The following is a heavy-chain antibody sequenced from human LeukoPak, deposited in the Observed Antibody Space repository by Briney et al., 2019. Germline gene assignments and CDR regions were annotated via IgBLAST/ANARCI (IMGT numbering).Heavy chain of an antibody. D-gene: IGHD3-22*01. CDR3: ARVRKGSSGWTGVDY. Sequence: ASVKVSCKASGYTFTGYYMHWVRQAPGQGLEWMGWINPNSGGTNYAQKFQGRVTMTRDTSISTAYMELSRLRSDDKGVYYCARVRKGSSGWTGVDYWGQGTLVTVSS. CDR2: INPNSGGT. CDR1: GYTFTGYY. J-gene: IGHJ4*02. V-gene: IGHV1-2*02.